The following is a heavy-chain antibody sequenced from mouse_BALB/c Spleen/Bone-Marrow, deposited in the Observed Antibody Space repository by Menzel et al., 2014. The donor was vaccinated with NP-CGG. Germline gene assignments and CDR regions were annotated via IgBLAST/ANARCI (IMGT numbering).Heavy chain of an antibody. V-gene: IGHV5-6-4*01. Sequence: EVQLVESGGGLVKPGGPLKLSCAASGFTFSTYTMSWVRQTPEKRLEWVATISNGGSYTYYPDSVKGRFTISRDNAKNTLYLQMSSLKSEDTAMHYCTREPLRPYFFDYWGQGTTLTVSS. D-gene: IGHD2-12*01. CDR2: ISNGGSYT. CDR1: GFTFSTYT. J-gene: IGHJ2*01. CDR3: TREPLRPYFFDY.